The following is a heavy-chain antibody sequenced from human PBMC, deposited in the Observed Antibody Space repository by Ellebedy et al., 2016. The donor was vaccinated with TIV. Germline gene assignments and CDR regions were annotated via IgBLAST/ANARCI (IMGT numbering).Heavy chain of an antibody. D-gene: IGHD3-10*01. J-gene: IGHJ4*02. CDR1: GFTFSSYW. V-gene: IGHV3-74*01. CDR2: INSDGSST. CDR3: ARDYGKWFGAYQNPNFDY. Sequence: PGGSLRLSCAASGFTFSSYWMHWVRQAPGKGLVWVSRINSDGSSTSYADSVKGRFTISRDNAKNSLYLQMNSLRDEDTAVYYCARDYGKWFGAYQNPNFDYWGQGTLVTVSS.